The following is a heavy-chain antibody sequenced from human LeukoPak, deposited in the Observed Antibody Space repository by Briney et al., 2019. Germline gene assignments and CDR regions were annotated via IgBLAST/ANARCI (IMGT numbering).Heavy chain of an antibody. Sequence: PGGSLRLSCTASGFNFRGYAMYWVRQAPGKGLEWVAVVSYDGSDKNYADSVKGRFTISRDNSQNTLYPQMNSLRVEDTAVYYCARSQMVRGVTPFYYFDFWAREPWSLSPQ. D-gene: IGHD3-10*01. CDR1: GFNFRGYA. CDR2: VSYDGSDK. J-gene: IGHJ4*02. CDR3: ARSQMVRGVTPFYYFDF. V-gene: IGHV3-30*04.